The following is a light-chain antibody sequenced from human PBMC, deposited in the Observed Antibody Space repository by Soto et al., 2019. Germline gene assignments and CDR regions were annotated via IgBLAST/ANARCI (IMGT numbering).Light chain of an antibody. CDR3: QAWDSRTGI. Sequence: SYELTQPPSVSVSPGQTATITCSGNKLGDKYTSWYQQKSGQSPVLVIYQDRQRPSGIPERFSGSNSGNTATLTISGTQAMDEADYFCQAWDSRTGIFGGGTQLTVL. CDR1: KLGDKY. CDR2: QDR. V-gene: IGLV3-1*01. J-gene: IGLJ2*01.